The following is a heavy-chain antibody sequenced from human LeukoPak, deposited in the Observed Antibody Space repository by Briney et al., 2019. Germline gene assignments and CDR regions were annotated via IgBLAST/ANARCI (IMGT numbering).Heavy chain of an antibody. D-gene: IGHD2-2*01. Sequence: PGGSLRLSCAASGFTVSSNYMSWVRQALGKGLEWVSVIYSGGSTYYADSVKGRFTISRDNSKNTLYLQMNSLRAEDTAVYYCAKVSGYCSSTSCNPWGQGTLVTVSS. CDR2: IYSGGST. J-gene: IGHJ5*02. CDR3: AKVSGYCSSTSCNP. V-gene: IGHV3-53*01. CDR1: GFTVSSNY.